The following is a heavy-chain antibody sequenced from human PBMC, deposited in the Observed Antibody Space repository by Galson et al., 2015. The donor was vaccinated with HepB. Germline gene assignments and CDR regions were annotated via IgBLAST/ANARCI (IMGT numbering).Heavy chain of an antibody. CDR2: ISGNTDYI. CDR3: ASESWGSFEF. D-gene: IGHD7-27*01. V-gene: IGHV3-21*01. Sequence: SLRLSCADYDFTFTTYTMNWVRQAPGKGLEWVSSISGNTDYIYYADSLKGRFTISRDNAKNSLYLQMNSLRAEDTAVYYCASESWGSFEFWGQGTLVTVSS. CDR1: DFTFTTYT. J-gene: IGHJ4*02.